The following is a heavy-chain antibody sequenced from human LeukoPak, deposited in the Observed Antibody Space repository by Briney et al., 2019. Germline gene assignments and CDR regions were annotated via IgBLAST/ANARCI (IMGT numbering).Heavy chain of an antibody. CDR3: ARVVIAAAAGSYYYGMDV. Sequence: SQTLSLTCTVSGGSISSGDYYWSWIRQPPGKGLEWIGYIYYSGSTYYNPSLKSRVTISVDTSKNQFSLKLSSVTAADTAVYYCARVVIAAAAGSYYYGMDVWGKGTTVTVSS. CDR2: IYYSGST. V-gene: IGHV4-30-4*01. CDR1: GGSISSGDYY. J-gene: IGHJ6*04. D-gene: IGHD6-13*01.